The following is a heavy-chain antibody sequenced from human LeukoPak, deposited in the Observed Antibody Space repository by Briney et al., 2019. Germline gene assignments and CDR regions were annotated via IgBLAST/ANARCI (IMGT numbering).Heavy chain of an antibody. D-gene: IGHD3-22*01. CDR3: ARGRSGYGPFDAFDI. V-gene: IGHV3-23*01. CDR2: ISGSGVNT. Sequence: GGSLRLSCTASGYTFSSYAMTWVRQAPGKGLEWVSAISGSGVNTYYADSVKGRFAASRDNSKNTLYLQMNSLRAEDTAAYYCARGRSGYGPFDAFDIWGQGTWVTVSS. CDR1: GYTFSSYA. J-gene: IGHJ3*02.